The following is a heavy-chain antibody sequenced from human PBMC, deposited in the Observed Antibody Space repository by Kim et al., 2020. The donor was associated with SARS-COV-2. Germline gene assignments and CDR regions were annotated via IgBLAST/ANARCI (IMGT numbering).Heavy chain of an antibody. Sequence: GGSLRLSCAASGFTVSSNYMSWVRQAPGKGLEWVSVIYSGGSTYYADYVKGRFTISRDNSKNTLYLQMNSVRAEDTAVYYCAREGWFGEAALGDGYYNGMDVWGQGATVTVSS. D-gene: IGHD3-10*01. CDR3: AREGWFGEAALGDGYYNGMDV. J-gene: IGHJ6*02. CDR2: IYSGGST. V-gene: IGHV3-53*01. CDR1: GFTVSSNY.